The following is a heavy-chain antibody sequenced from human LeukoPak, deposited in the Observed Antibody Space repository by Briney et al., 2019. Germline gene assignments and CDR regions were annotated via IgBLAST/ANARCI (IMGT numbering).Heavy chain of an antibody. D-gene: IGHD3-10*01. Sequence: SVKVSCKASGGTFSSYAISWVRQAPGQGLEWMGRIIPILGIANYAQKFQGRVTITADKSTSIAYMELSSLRSEDTAVYYCARTYYYGSGSYYKGDYWGQGTLVTVSS. V-gene: IGHV1-69*04. CDR2: IIPILGIA. CDR1: GGTFSSYA. J-gene: IGHJ4*02. CDR3: ARTYYYGSGSYYKGDY.